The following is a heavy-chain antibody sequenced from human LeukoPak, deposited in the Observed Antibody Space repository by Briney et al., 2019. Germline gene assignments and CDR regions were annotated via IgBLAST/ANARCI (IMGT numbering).Heavy chain of an antibody. V-gene: IGHV3-15*01. CDR1: GFTFDDYG. CDR3: TTSFYDWYYFDY. J-gene: IGHJ4*02. Sequence: PGGSLRLSCAASGFTFDDYGMSWVRQAPGKGLEWVGRIKSKTDGGTTDYAAPVKGRFTISRDDSKNTLYLQMNSLKTEDTAVYYCTTSFYDWYYFDYWGQGTLVTVSS. D-gene: IGHD3-16*01. CDR2: IKSKTDGGTT.